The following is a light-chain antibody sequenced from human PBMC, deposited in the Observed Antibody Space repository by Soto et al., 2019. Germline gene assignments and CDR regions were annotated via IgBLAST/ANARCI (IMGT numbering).Light chain of an antibody. Sequence: DIQLTQSPSFLSASVGDRVTITCRASQGISNYLAWYQQKAGKAPNLLINAASTLQSGVTSRFSGSGSGTEFTLTISSLQREDFATYYCQQLDSYPFTFGQGTRLEIK. V-gene: IGKV1-9*01. J-gene: IGKJ5*01. CDR1: QGISNY. CDR2: AAS. CDR3: QQLDSYPFT.